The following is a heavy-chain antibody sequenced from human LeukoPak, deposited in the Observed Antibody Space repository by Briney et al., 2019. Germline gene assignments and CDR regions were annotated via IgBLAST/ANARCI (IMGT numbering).Heavy chain of an antibody. CDR3: ARAGDHCSSTSCYAGWFDY. Sequence: ASETLSLTCAVYGGSFSGYYWSWIRQPPGKGLEWIGEINHSGSTNYNPSLKSRVTISVDTSKNQFSLKLSSVTAADTAVYYCARAGDHCSSTSCYAGWFDYWGQGPLVTVSS. CDR2: INHSGST. CDR1: GGSFSGYY. J-gene: IGHJ4*02. D-gene: IGHD2-2*01. V-gene: IGHV4-34*01.